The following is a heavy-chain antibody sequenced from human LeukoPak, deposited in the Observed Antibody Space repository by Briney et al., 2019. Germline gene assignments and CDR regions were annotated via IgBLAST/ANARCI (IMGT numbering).Heavy chain of an antibody. J-gene: IGHJ3*02. CDR1: GGSISSYY. Sequence: SETLSLTCTVSGGSISSYYWSWIRQPPGKGLEWIGYIYYSGSTNYNPSLKSRVTISVDTSKSQFSLKLSSVTAADTAVYYCARHYYDSSGYPIDAFDIWGQGTMVTVSS. CDR2: IYYSGST. D-gene: IGHD3-22*01. CDR3: ARHYYDSSGYPIDAFDI. V-gene: IGHV4-59*08.